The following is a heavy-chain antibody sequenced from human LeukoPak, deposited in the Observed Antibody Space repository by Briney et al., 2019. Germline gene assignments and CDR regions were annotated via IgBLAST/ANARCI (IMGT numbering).Heavy chain of an antibody. CDR2: INHSGST. Sequence: SETLSLTCAVYGGSFSGYYWSWIRQPPGKGLEWIGEINHSGSTNYNPSLKSRVTISVDTSKNQFSLKLSSVTAADTAVYYCARVLTPAAGTSYYYYGMDVWGQGTTVTVSS. CDR3: ARVLTPAAGTSYYYYGMDV. V-gene: IGHV4-34*01. D-gene: IGHD6-13*01. J-gene: IGHJ6*02. CDR1: GGSFSGYY.